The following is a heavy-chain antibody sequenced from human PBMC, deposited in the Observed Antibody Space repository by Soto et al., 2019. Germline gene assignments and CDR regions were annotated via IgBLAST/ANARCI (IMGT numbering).Heavy chain of an antibody. D-gene: IGHD2-15*01. CDR2: ISDDGSDK. V-gene: IGHV3-30*03. J-gene: IGHJ5*02. CDR3: ASDGPSDSISGSCYFDFCDH. Sequence: QVQLMESGGGVVQPGRSLRLSCVVSGFTFSNYFMHWVRQAPGKGLEWVAIISDDGSDKQYADSVKGRFTISRDNSKNTLFLQMTSLRAEDTAVYYCASDGPSDSISGSCYFDFCDHWGQGTLVTVSS. CDR1: GFTFSNYF.